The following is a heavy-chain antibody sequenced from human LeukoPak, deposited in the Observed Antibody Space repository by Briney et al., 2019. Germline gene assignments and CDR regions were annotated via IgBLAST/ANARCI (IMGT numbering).Heavy chain of an antibody. Sequence: PGGSLRLSCAAPGFTFDDYAMHWVRQAPGKGLEWVSGISWNSGSIGYADSVKGRFTISRDNAKNSLYLQMNSLRAEDAAVYYCAREVAVAGSADYFDYWGQGTLVTVSS. CDR3: AREVAVAGSADYFDY. D-gene: IGHD6-19*01. CDR2: ISWNSGSI. J-gene: IGHJ4*02. V-gene: IGHV3-9*01. CDR1: GFTFDDYA.